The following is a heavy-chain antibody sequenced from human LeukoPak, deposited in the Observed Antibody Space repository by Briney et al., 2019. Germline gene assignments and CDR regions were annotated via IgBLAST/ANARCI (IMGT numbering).Heavy chain of an antibody. CDR3: ARGAGLLWFGELWH. V-gene: IGHV4-34*01. CDR2: INHSGST. D-gene: IGHD3-10*01. CDR1: GGTFSGYY. J-gene: IGHJ4*02. Sequence: SETLSLTCAVYGGTFSGYYWSWIRQTPGKGLEWIGDINHSGSTNYNPSLKSRVTTSVDTSKNQFSLKLSSVTAADTAVYYCARGAGLLWFGELWHWGQGTLVTVSS.